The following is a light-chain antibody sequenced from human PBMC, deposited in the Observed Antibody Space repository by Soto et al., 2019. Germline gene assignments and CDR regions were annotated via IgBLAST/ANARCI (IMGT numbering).Light chain of an antibody. CDR3: QQTYSIPWT. CDR1: QSINTF. V-gene: IGKV1-39*01. J-gene: IGKJ1*01. Sequence: DIQMTQSPSSLSASMGDRVTITCRASQSINTFLNWYQQQPGRAPRLLIYAASTLQSGVPSRFSGSGSGRDFTLTITSLQPEDFVIYDCQQTYSIPWTFGPGTQVEIK. CDR2: AAS.